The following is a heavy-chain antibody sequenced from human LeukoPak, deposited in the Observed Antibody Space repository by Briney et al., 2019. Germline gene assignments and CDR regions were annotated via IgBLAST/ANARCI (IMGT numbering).Heavy chain of an antibody. V-gene: IGHV5-51*01. Sequence: GESLKISCKGSGYSFTSYWIGWVRQTPGKGLEWMAIIYPGDSDARYSPSFQGQVTISVDKSINTAYLKWNSLKASDTAMYYCARGTAFDYWGQGTLVTVSS. J-gene: IGHJ4*02. CDR2: IYPGDSDA. D-gene: IGHD1-1*01. CDR1: GYSFTSYW. CDR3: ARGTAFDY.